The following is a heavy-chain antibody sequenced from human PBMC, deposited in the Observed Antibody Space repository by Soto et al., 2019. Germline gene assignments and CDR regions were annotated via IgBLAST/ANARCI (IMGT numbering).Heavy chain of an antibody. D-gene: IGHD4-17*01. CDR1: GYTLNEVA. V-gene: IGHV1-24*01. CDR2: FDPDEAET. Sequence: QVQLVQSGAEVKKPGASVKVSCKVSGYTLNEVAMHWVRQAPGKGLEWLGGFDPDEAETIYAQHFQGRVTMTEDTSTDTVYMELSSLSSEYTALYFCTTYHGDYNFDHWGQGTLVTVAS. CDR3: TTYHGDYNFDH. J-gene: IGHJ5*02.